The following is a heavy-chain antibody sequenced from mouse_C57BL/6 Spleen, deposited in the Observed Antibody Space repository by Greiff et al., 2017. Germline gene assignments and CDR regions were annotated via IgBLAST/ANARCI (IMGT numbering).Heavy chain of an antibody. V-gene: IGHV5-17*01. CDR2: ISSGSSTI. D-gene: IGHD2-4*01. CDR1: GFTLSDYG. CDR3: ARPHRDYDDWFAY. Sequence: EVQRVESGGGLVKPGGSLKLSCAASGFTLSDYGMHWVRQAPEKGLEWVAYISSGSSTIYYADTVKGRFTISRDNAKNTLFLQMTSLRSEDTAMYYCARPHRDYDDWFAYWGQGTLFTVSA. J-gene: IGHJ3*01.